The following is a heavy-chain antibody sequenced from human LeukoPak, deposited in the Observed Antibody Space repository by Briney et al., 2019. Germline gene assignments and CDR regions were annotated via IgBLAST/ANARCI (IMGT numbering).Heavy chain of an antibody. CDR3: AKGYYGSGSYGWFDP. CDR1: GFTFSNYI. D-gene: IGHD3-10*01. CDR2: IIENGSNQ. V-gene: IGHV3-30*04. J-gene: IGHJ5*02. Sequence: GGSLRLSCAASGFTFSNYIMHWVRQAPGKGLDWVAVIIENGSNQYYADSVKGRFTISRDNSKNTLYLHMSSLRAEDTAVYYCAKGYYGSGSYGWFDPWGQGTLVTVSS.